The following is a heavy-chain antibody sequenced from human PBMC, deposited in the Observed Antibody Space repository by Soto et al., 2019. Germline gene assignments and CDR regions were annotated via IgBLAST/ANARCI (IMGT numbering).Heavy chain of an antibody. V-gene: IGHV3-7*01. J-gene: IGHJ4*02. D-gene: IGHD3-9*01. CDR3: ATESYYHWQY. CDR1: GFTFSGYW. CDR2: IKQDGSVK. Sequence: GGSLRLSSAASGFTFSGYWMAWVRQAPGKGLEWVANIKQDGSVKYYVDSLKGRFTISRDNAKNSLYLQMDSLRAEDTAVYFCATESYYHWQYWGQGTLVTVSS.